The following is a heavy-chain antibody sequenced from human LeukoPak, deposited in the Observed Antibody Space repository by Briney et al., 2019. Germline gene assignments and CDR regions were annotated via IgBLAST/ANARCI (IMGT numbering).Heavy chain of an antibody. CDR1: GDSISSTY. Sequence: SETLSLTCTVSGDSISSTYWSWIRQPAGKGLEWIGRIYISGSTNYNPSLKSRVTMAIDTSKNQFSLKLSSVTAADTAVYYCARGEGYSYGYDYWGQGTLVTVSS. CDR3: ARGEGYSYGYDY. V-gene: IGHV4-4*07. D-gene: IGHD5-18*01. J-gene: IGHJ4*02. CDR2: IYISGST.